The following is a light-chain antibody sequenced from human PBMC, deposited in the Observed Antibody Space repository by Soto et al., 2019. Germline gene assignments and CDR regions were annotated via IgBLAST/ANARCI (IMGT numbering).Light chain of an antibody. CDR1: SSDVGGYNY. CDR2: EVS. J-gene: IGLJ2*01. Sequence: QSALTQPPSASGSPGQSVTISCTGTSSDVGGYNYVSWYQQHPGKAPKFMIYEVSKRPSGVPDRFSGSKSGNTASLTVSGLQAEDEADYYCSSYAGSNIVVFGGGTQLTVL. V-gene: IGLV2-8*01. CDR3: SSYAGSNIVV.